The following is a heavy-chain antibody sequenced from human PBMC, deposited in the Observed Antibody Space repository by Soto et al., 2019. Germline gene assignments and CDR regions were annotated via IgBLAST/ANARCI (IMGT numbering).Heavy chain of an antibody. D-gene: IGHD2-8*02. CDR1: GFTFNKYA. V-gene: IGHV3-23*01. CDR2: ISGSDDST. J-gene: IGHJ6*01. CDR3: VKDWTGDTCPCMDV. Sequence: EVQLLESGGGLVQPGGSLRLSCAASGFTFNKYAMTWVRQAPGKGLEWVSTISGSDDSTYYADSVKGRLTISRDNSKNALYLQMRSLTAEDTALYYCVKDWTGDTCPCMDVWGQGTTVTVSS.